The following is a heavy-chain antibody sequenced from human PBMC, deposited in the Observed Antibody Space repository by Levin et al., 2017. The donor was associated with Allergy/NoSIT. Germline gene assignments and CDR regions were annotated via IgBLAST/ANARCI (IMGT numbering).Heavy chain of an antibody. CDR1: GYTFTSYG. V-gene: IGHV1-18*01. D-gene: IGHD2-2*01. Sequence: ASVKVSCKASGYTFTSYGISWVRQAPGQGLEWMGWVSAWNGNTNYAQKFQGRVTMTTDASTNTAYMELRILRSDDTAVYFCAREPAHCGSSSCSDEYFEHWGQGTLVTVSS. J-gene: IGHJ1*01. CDR2: VSAWNGNT. CDR3: AREPAHCGSSSCSDEYFEH.